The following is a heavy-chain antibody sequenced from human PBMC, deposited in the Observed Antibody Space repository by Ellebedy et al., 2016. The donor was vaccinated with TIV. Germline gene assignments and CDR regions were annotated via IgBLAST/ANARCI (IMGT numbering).Heavy chain of an antibody. D-gene: IGHD6-25*01. V-gene: IGHV3-11*01. Sequence: PGGSLRLSCAASGFSFSDYYFNWVRQAPGKGLEWIACISSRGDTVYHADSLQGRFIISRDNAKNTVSLHMTSLRVDDTAVYYCVREDSEAALQVWGQGTKVNVSS. CDR1: GFSFSDYY. CDR3: VREDSEAALQV. J-gene: IGHJ3*01. CDR2: ISSRGDTV.